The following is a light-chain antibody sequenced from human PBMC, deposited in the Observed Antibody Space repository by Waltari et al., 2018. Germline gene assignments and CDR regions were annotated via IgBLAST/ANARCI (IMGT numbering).Light chain of an antibody. CDR3: SSYTRSTTVI. CDR1: DSDIGAHNY. Sequence: QSALTQPASVSGSPGQSITLSCTGTDSDIGAHNYVSWYQQHPGKAPKLLLYDVSDRPSGISDHFSGSKSGNTASLTISGLQAEDAADYYCSSYTRSTTVIFGGGTKLTVL. J-gene: IGLJ2*01. V-gene: IGLV2-14*03. CDR2: DVS.